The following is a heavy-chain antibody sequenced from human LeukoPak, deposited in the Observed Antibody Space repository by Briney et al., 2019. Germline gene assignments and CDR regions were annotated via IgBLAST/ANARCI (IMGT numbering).Heavy chain of an antibody. J-gene: IGHJ4*02. D-gene: IGHD4-17*01. CDR1: GGSISSYY. V-gene: IGHV4-4*07. CDR2: IYTSGST. Sequence: SETLSLTCTVSGGSISSYYWSWIRQPAGKGLEWIGRIYTSGSTNYNPSPKSRVTMSVDTSKNQFSLKLSSVTAADTAVYYCAREEADYGDYYFDYWGQGTLVTVSS. CDR3: AREEADYGDYYFDY.